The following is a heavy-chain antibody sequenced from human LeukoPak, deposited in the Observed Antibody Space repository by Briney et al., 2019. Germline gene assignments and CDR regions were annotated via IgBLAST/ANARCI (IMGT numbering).Heavy chain of an antibody. CDR2: IKQDGSEK. Sequence: GGSLRLSRAASGFTFSSYAVSWVRQAPGKGLEWVANIKQDGSEKYYVDSVKGRFTISRDNAKNSLYLQMNSLRAEDTAVYYCARARGGPNYWGQGTLVTVSS. CDR3: ARARGGPNY. J-gene: IGHJ4*02. CDR1: GFTFSSYA. V-gene: IGHV3-7*01. D-gene: IGHD3-10*01.